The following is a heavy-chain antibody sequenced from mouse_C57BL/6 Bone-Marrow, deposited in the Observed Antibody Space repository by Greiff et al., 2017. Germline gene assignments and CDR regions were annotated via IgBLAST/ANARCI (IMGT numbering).Heavy chain of an antibody. CDR2: ISGGGGNT. D-gene: IGHD1-1*01. V-gene: IGHV5-9*01. Sequence: EVKLVESGGGLVKPGGSLKLSCAASGFTFSSYTMSWVRQTPEKRLEWVATISGGGGNTYYPDSVKGRFTISRDNAKNTLYLQMSSLRSEDTALYYCARHDYYGSRAWFAYWGQGTLVTVSA. CDR1: GFTFSSYT. CDR3: ARHDYYGSRAWFAY. J-gene: IGHJ3*01.